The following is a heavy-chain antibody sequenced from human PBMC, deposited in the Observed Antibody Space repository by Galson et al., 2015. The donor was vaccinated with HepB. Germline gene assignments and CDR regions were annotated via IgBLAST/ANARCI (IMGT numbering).Heavy chain of an antibody. CDR1: GYTLTDLS. D-gene: IGHD6-13*01. CDR3: ATIPLGSSSWYGTVFDY. Sequence: SVKVSCKVSGYTLTDLSMHWVRQAPGKGLEWMGGFDPEDGETIYAQKFQGRVTMTEDTSTDTAYMELSSLRSEDTAVYYCATIPLGSSSWYGTVFDYWGQGTLVTVSS. V-gene: IGHV1-24*01. J-gene: IGHJ4*02. CDR2: FDPEDGET.